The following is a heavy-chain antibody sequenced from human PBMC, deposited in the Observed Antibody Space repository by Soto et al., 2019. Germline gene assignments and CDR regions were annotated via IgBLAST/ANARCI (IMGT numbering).Heavy chain of an antibody. CDR2: IYHSGST. CDR3: ARLPRIAAAPL. CDR1: GGSISSGGYS. Sequence: PSETLSLTCAVSGGSISSGGYSWSWIRQPPGKGLEWIGYIYHSGSTYYNPSLKSRVTISVDRSKNQFSLKLSSVTAADTAVYYCARLPRIAAAPLWGQGTLVTVSS. D-gene: IGHD6-13*01. J-gene: IGHJ4*02. V-gene: IGHV4-30-2*01.